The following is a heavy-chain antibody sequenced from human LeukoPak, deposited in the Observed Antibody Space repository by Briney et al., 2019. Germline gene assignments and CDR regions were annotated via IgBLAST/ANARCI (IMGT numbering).Heavy chain of an antibody. D-gene: IGHD3-3*01. CDR2: IKSKTDGGTT. V-gene: IGHV3-15*01. CDR1: GFTFSNAW. Sequence: GGSLRLSCAASGFTFSNAWMSWVRQAPGKGLEWVGRIKSKTDGGTTDYAAPVKGRLTISRDDSKNTLYLQMNSLKTEDTAVYYCTDYDFWSGYYTLGYWGQGTLVTVSS. CDR3: TDYDFWSGYYTLGY. J-gene: IGHJ4*02.